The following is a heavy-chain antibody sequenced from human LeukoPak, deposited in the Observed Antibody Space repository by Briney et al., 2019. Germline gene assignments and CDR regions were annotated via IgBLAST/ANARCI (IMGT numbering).Heavy chain of an antibody. Sequence: PSETLSLACTVSGGSISSSGHYWGWIRQPPGKGLECIGSIYYIGTTFYNPSLKSRVTISLDTSKNQFSLKLSSVTAADTAVYYCAKGRGAGTLSDTWGQGTMVTVSS. CDR3: AKGRGAGTLSDT. D-gene: IGHD1-1*01. CDR1: GGSISSSGHY. J-gene: IGHJ3*02. V-gene: IGHV4-39*07. CDR2: IYYIGTT.